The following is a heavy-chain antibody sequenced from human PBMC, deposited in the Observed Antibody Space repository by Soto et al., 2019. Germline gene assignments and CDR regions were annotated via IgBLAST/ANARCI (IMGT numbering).Heavy chain of an antibody. CDR2: IIPMFGTA. CDR1: GGAFSRYA. V-gene: IGHV1-69*12. D-gene: IGHD5-12*01. CDR3: ARVMEKRAYSGGYWWGYFGY. J-gene: IGHJ4*02. Sequence: QVQLVQSGAEVKKPRSSVKVSCKASGGAFSRYAISWVRQAPGQGLEWMGGIIPMFGTANYAQKFQGRVTISAFELPSTVYMDLSSLSSEDTAVYYCARVMEKRAYSGGYWWGYFGYWGQGSLVTVSS.